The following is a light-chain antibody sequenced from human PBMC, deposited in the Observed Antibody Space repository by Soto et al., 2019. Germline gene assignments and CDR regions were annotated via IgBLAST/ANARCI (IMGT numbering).Light chain of an antibody. Sequence: QSALTQPASVSGSPGQSITISCSGTSSDIGAFNYVSWYQQHPGKAPKLIIFEVSNRPSGVSDRFSGAKSGNTASLIISGLQPEDEADYHCSSYTGGLTYWFFGGGTKLTVL. CDR3: SSYTGGLTYWF. V-gene: IGLV2-14*01. CDR2: EVS. CDR1: SSDIGAFNY. J-gene: IGLJ3*02.